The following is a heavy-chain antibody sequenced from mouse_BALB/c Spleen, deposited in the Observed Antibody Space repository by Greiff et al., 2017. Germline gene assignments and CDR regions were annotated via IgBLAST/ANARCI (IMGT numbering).Heavy chain of an antibody. CDR3: ARFGYGKAHWYFDV. CDR2: INPNNGGT. J-gene: IGHJ1*01. Sequence: VQLKQSGPELVKPGASVKIPCKASGYTFTDYNMDWVKQSHGKSLEWIGDINPNNGGTIYNQKFKGKATLTVDKSSSTAYMELRSLTSEDTAVYYCARFGYGKAHWYFDVWGAGTTVTVSS. D-gene: IGHD2-1*01. CDR1: GYTFTDYN. V-gene: IGHV1-18*01.